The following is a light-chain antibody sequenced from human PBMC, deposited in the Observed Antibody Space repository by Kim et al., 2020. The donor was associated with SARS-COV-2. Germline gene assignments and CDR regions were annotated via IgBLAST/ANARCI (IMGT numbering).Light chain of an antibody. CDR3: CSYAGSYTYV. Sequence: GQSITISCTVASSDVGRYDLVSWYQQLPGKAPKLVIYEVNKRPAGVSNRFSASKTGNTAFLTISGLQAEDEAHYYCCSYAGSYTYVFGTGTEVTVL. CDR2: EVN. CDR1: SSDVGRYDL. J-gene: IGLJ1*01. V-gene: IGLV2-23*02.